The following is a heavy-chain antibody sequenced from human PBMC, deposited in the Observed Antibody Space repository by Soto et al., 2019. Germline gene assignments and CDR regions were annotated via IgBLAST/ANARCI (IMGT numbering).Heavy chain of an antibody. Sequence: PGGSLRLSCAASGFTVSSNYMSWVRQAPGKGLEWVLVIYSGGSTYYADSVKGRFTISRDNSKNTLYLQMNSLRAEDTAVYYCARGNKAYDFSPADYGMDVWGQGTTVTVSS. D-gene: IGHD3-3*01. CDR3: ARGNKAYDFSPADYGMDV. CDR1: GFTVSSNY. CDR2: IYSGGST. J-gene: IGHJ6*02. V-gene: IGHV3-53*01.